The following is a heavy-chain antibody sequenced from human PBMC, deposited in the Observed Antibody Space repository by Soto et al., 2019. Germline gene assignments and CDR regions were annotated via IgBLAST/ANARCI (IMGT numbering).Heavy chain of an antibody. CDR3: ARDQFLKGRRVP. CDR2: ISAYNGNT. J-gene: IGHJ5*02. Sequence: QVQLVQSGAEVKKPGASVKVSCKASGYSFTSFGISWVRQAPGHGLEWIGWISAYNGNTNYAQNFQGRVTMTTDTSTNTAYMELWSLRSDDTAVYFCARDQFLKGRRVPWGQGTPINVSS. D-gene: IGHD3-10*01. CDR1: GYSFTSFG. V-gene: IGHV1-18*01.